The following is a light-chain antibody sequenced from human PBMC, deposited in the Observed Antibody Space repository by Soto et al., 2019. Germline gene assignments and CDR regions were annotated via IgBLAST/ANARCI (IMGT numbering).Light chain of an antibody. CDR1: QSISTS. Sequence: DIQMTQSPSSLSASVGDRVIITCRASQSISTSLSWYQQKPGKAPKFLIYDASSLQSGVPLRFSGSGSGTDFTLTISGLQPEDFAIYYCQQSFSTPTFGGGTKVEIK. CDR2: DAS. J-gene: IGKJ4*01. CDR3: QQSFSTPT. V-gene: IGKV1-39*01.